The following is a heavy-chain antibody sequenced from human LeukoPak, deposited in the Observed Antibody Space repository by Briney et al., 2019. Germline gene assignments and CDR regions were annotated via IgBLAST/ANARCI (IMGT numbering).Heavy chain of an antibody. J-gene: IGHJ4*02. Sequence: SETLSLTCTVSGGSISSYYWSWIRQPPGKGLEWIGYIYTSGSTNYNPSLKSRVTISVDTSKNQFSLKLSSVTAADTAVYYCARSRYDFWSGYFGFDYWAREPWTPSPQ. CDR1: GGSISSYY. D-gene: IGHD3-3*01. CDR3: ARSRYDFWSGYFGFDY. V-gene: IGHV4-4*09. CDR2: IYTSGST.